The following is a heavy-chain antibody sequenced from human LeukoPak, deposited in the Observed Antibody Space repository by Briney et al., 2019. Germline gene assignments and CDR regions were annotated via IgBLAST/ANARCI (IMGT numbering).Heavy chain of an antibody. CDR3: ASLPWLVRWVYY. V-gene: IGHV3-21*01. CDR1: GFTFSSYS. D-gene: IGHD6-19*01. J-gene: IGHJ4*02. Sequence: AGSLTLSCVASGFTFSSYSMNWVRQAPGTGLEWVSSISSSSSYIYYADSVKGQFTISRDNAKNSLYLQMNSLRAEDTAVYYCASLPWLVRWVYYWGQGTMVAVSS. CDR2: ISSSSSYI.